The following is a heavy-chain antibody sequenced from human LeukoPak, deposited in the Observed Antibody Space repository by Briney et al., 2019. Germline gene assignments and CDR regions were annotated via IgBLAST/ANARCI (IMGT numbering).Heavy chain of an antibody. CDR1: GGSLKNFA. CDR3: ARRAEWFSWTRLDAFDI. CDR2: FNHIYGTT. V-gene: IGHV1-69*13. Sequence: SVKVSCKASGGSLKNFAISWVRQAPGQGPEWIGGFNHIYGTTNYAQRFQGRVTITVDDSTNIAYLDLSSLRSDDTALYYCARRAEWFSWTRLDAFDIWGQGTMVTVSS. D-gene: IGHD3-3*01. J-gene: IGHJ3*02.